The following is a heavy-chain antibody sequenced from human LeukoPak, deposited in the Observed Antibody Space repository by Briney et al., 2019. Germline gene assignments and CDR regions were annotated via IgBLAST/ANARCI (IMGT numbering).Heavy chain of an antibody. CDR2: MNPNSGST. CDR3: ARGRGGGDYYDSSGYYY. CDR1: GYTFSNYV. J-gene: IGHJ4*02. V-gene: IGHV1-8*01. Sequence: ASVKLSCKASGYTFSNYVMNRVRQATGQGLEWMGWMNPNSGSTGYAQKFQGRVTITRNTSISTAYMELSSLRSEDTAVYYCARGRGGGDYYDSSGYYYWGQGTLVTVSS. D-gene: IGHD3-22*01.